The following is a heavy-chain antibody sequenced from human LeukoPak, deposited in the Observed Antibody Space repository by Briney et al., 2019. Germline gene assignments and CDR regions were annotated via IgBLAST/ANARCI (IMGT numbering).Heavy chain of an antibody. J-gene: IGHJ2*01. CDR3: ARDENDFWNPNWYFDL. CDR2: ISYDGSNK. V-gene: IGHV3-30-3*01. CDR1: GFTFSSYA. Sequence: GRSLRLSCAASGFTFSSYAMHWVRQAPGKGLEWVAVISYDGSNKYYADSVKGRFTISRDNSKNTLYLQMNSLRAEDTAVYYCARDENDFWNPNWYFDLWGRGTLVTVSS. D-gene: IGHD3-3*01.